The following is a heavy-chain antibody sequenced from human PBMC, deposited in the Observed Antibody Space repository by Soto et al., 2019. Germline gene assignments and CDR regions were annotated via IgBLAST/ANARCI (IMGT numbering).Heavy chain of an antibody. CDR2: INGGGFST. J-gene: IGHJ4*02. CDR3: ASDSGSPYQKDFDY. V-gene: IGHV3-74*01. D-gene: IGHD1-26*01. Sequence: GWSLRLSCAASGFTFSTSYMHLVRQAPGMGLVWVSRINGGGFSTNYADSVKGRFTISRDNAKNTLYLQMNSLTTEDTAVYYCASDSGSPYQKDFDYWGEGTLVTVSS. CDR1: GFTFSTSY.